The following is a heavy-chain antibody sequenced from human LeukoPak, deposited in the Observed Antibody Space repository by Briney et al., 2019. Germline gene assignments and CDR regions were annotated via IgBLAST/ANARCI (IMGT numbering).Heavy chain of an antibody. D-gene: IGHD5-12*01. V-gene: IGHV1-69*05. CDR1: GGTFSSYA. CDR3: ARVSRALRPYYYYMDV. CDR2: IIPIFGTA. Sequence: SVKVSCKASGGTFSSYAISWVRQAPGQGLEWMGGIIPIFGTANYAQKFQGRVTITTGESTSTAYMELSSLRSEDTAVYYCARVSRALRPYYYYMDVWGKGTTVTVSS. J-gene: IGHJ6*03.